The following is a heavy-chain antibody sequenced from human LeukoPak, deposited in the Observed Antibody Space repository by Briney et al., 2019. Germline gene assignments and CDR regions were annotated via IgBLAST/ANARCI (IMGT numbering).Heavy chain of an antibody. J-gene: IGHJ3*01. CDR3: AREMVIAFGVRALDV. D-gene: IGHD3-3*01. CDR1: GFTFSSHA. V-gene: IGHV3-64*01. CDR2: ISGKGDMT. Sequence: GGSLRLSCAGSGFTFSSHAKHWVRQAPGKGLEYVSAISGKGDMTYYVSSVKGRFILSRDNSKNTMYLQMGSLGADDMAVYYCAREMVIAFGVRALDVWGQGTMVTVSS.